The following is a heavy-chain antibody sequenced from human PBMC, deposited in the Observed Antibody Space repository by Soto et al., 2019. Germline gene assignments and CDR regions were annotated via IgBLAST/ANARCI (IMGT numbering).Heavy chain of an antibody. V-gene: IGHV4-39*01. D-gene: IGHD3-22*01. J-gene: IGHJ5*02. CDR1: GGSISSSTYY. Sequence: PSETLSLTCTVSGGSISSSTYYWGWMRQPPGKGLEWIASFFIGGNTYYNPSLKSRVTISVDTSKNQFSLKLSSVTAADTAVYYCARQLRDYYDSSGYSWFDPWGQGTLVTVSS. CDR2: FFIGGNT. CDR3: ARQLRDYYDSSGYSWFDP.